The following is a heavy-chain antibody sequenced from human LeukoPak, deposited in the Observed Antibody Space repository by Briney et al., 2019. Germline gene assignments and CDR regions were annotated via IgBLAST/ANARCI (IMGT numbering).Heavy chain of an antibody. CDR2: IYYNGDT. J-gene: IGHJ4*02. CDR3: ARVDSSWYRVFDY. CDR1: GGSVSNSLYC. D-gene: IGHD6-13*01. V-gene: IGHV4-61*01. Sequence: TSETLSLSCTVSGGSVSNSLYCWSWIRQPPGKGLEWIGYIYYNGDTNYNPSLKSRVIISIDTSSNQFSLRLNSMTAADTAVYYCARVDSSWYRVFDYWGQGTLVTVSS.